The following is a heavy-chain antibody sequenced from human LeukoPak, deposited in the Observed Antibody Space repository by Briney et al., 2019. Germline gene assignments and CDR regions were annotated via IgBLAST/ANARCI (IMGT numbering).Heavy chain of an antibody. D-gene: IGHD4-11*01. CDR2: INHRGST. J-gene: IGHJ4*02. CDR1: GGSFSGYY. Sequence: PSETLSLTCAVYGGSFSGYYCNWFRQPPGQGLEWIGEINHRGSTNYNPSLKSRVTISVDTSKNQLSLKVSSVTAADTAVYYCARGPSTTVTNYWGQGTLVTVSS. CDR3: ARGPSTTVTNY. V-gene: IGHV4-34*01.